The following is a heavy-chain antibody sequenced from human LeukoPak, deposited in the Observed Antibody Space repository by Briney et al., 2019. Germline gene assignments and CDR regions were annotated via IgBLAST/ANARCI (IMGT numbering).Heavy chain of an antibody. CDR1: GFTISYNY. CDR2: IYSNTSA. Sequence: PGGSLRLSCAASGFTISYNYMSWVRQAPGKGLQCVSVIYSNTSAYYADSVKGRFAISRHNSKNTLYLQMTSLRAEDTAVYYCARDIPVDSRSSVPKPVRDSWGQGTLVTVSS. J-gene: IGHJ5*02. V-gene: IGHV3-53*04. CDR3: ARDIPVDSRSSVPKPVRDS. D-gene: IGHD6-6*01.